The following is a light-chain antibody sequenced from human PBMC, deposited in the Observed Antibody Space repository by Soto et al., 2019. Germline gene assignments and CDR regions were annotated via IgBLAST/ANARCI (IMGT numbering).Light chain of an antibody. CDR3: GSWDSSLSAYV. CDR1: SSNIGGNS. V-gene: IGLV1-51*01. J-gene: IGLJ1*01. CDR2: DDN. Sequence: QSVLTQPPSVSAAPGQKVAISCSGSSSNIGGNSVSWYQQLPGTAPKLLIYDDNKRPSGIPDRFSGSKSGTSATLGITGFQTGDEADYYCGSWDSSLSAYVFGTRTKSPS.